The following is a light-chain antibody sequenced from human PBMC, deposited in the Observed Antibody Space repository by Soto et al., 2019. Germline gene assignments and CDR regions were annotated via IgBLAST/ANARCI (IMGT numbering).Light chain of an antibody. V-gene: IGLV1-51*01. CDR3: SSYGGTNSLKV. CDR1: SSNIGNYF. Sequence: QSVLTQPPSVSAAPGQKVTISCSGSSSNIGNYFPSWYQQLPGTAPKLLIYDGNKRPSDIPDRFSGSKSGNTASLTVSGLQAEDEADYYCSSYGGTNSLKVFGGGTKLTVL. J-gene: IGLJ2*01. CDR2: DGN.